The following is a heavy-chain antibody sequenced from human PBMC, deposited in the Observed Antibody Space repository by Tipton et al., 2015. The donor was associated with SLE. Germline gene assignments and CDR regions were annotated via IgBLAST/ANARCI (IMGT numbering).Heavy chain of an antibody. CDR1: GFTFNDYA. V-gene: IGHV3-9*01. J-gene: IGHJ3*02. D-gene: IGHD2-2*01. CDR3: FRPFSSTSSYEAFDI. Sequence: VQLVQSGGGLVQPGRSLRLSCVASGFTFNDYAMHWVRQAPGKGLEWVSGISWNSGNIDYADSVKGRFTISRDNAKNSLYLQMNSLRVEDTALYYCFRPFSSTSSYEAFDIWGQGTMVTVSS. CDR2: ISWNSGNI.